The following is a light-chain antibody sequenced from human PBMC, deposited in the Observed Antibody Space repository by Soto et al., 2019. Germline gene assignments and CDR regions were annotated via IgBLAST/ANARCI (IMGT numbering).Light chain of an antibody. CDR1: QSVSSSY. J-gene: IGKJ5*01. CDR3: QQYGSSPFVT. V-gene: IGKV3-20*01. Sequence: SVLTQSPGTLSLSPGERATLSCRASQSVSSSYLAWYQQKPGQAPRLLIYGASSRATGIPDRFSGSGSGTDFTLTISRLEPEDFAVYYCQQYGSSPFVTFGQGTRLEIK. CDR2: GAS.